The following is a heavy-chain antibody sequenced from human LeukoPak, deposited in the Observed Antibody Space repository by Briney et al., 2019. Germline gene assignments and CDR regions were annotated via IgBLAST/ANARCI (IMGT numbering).Heavy chain of an antibody. CDR1: GYTFTSHG. CDR3: ARGGYCSGGSCYDNWFDP. J-gene: IGHJ5*02. CDR2: ISAYNGNT. Sequence: ASVKVSYKASGYTFTSHGISWVRQAPGQGLEWMGWISAYNGNTNYAQKLQGRVTMTTDTSTSTAYMELRSLRSDDTAVYYCARGGYCSGGSCYDNWFDPWGQGTLVTVSS. D-gene: IGHD2-15*01. V-gene: IGHV1-18*01.